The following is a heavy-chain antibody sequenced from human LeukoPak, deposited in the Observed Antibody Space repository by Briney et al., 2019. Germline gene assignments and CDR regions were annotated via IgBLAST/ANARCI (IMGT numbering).Heavy chain of an antibody. Sequence: GGSLRLSCAASGFTFSNSGMNWVRQAPGKGLEWVANINKDGSEKYYVDSVKGRFTISRDNAKNSLYLQVNNLRAEDTAVFYCARSLDYWGQGTLVTVSS. CDR2: INKDGSEK. CDR1: GFTFSNSG. CDR3: ARSLDY. V-gene: IGHV3-7*03. J-gene: IGHJ4*02.